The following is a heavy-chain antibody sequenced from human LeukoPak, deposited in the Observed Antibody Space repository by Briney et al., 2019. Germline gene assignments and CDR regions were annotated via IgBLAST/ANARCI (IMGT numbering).Heavy chain of an antibody. CDR3: ESGYGRGRRYYYSYMDV. CDR1: GVSFSGYY. V-gene: IGHV4-34*01. Sequence: SETLSLTCAVYGVSFSGYYWSWIRQPPGKGLEWIGEINHSGSTNYYPYHKSRGFISVETSKNQLYLKLSSVTAADKAVYYCESGYGRGRRYYYSYMDVWGKGTTVTVS. D-gene: IGHD3-10*01. J-gene: IGHJ6*03. CDR2: INHSGST.